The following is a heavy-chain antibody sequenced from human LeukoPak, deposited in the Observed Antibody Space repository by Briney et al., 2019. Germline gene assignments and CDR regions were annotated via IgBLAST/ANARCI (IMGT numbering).Heavy chain of an antibody. D-gene: IGHD6-13*01. Sequence: PSETLSLTCSVSGGSVSSDSYFWSWVRQPPGKGLEWIGYIYSSGSTNYNRSLKSRVTISLDTSKNQFSLKLSSVTAADTAVYYCARIAAARGYYYGMDVWGQGTTVTVS. CDR3: ARIAAARGYYYGMDV. CDR2: IYSSGST. J-gene: IGHJ6*02. CDR1: GGSVSSDSYF. V-gene: IGHV4-61*01.